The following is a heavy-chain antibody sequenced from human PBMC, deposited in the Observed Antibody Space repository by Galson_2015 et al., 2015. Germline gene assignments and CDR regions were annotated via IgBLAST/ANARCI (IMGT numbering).Heavy chain of an antibody. D-gene: IGHD4-17*01. V-gene: IGHV1-2*04. CDR1: GYTFTDYH. J-gene: IGHJ2*01. Sequence: SVKVSCKASGYTFTDYHIHWVRQAPGQGLEWMGSISPNSGDATYAQRFQGWVTMTRDPSINTGYMELRRLKTHDTAVYYCARLLDDFGDYGVRRYWYFDLWGRGTLVTVSS. CDR2: ISPNSGDA. CDR3: ARLLDDFGDYGVRRYWYFDL.